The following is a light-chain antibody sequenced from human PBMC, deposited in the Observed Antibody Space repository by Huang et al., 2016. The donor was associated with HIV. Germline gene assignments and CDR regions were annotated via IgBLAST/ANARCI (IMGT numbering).Light chain of an antibody. CDR3: QQYAAYPWT. CDR2: GAS. CDR1: QNIGSW. Sequence: DIQMTQSPSTLSASVRDRFTITCRASQNIGSWVAWYQQKPGTPPKVVIYGASSLESGVPARFSGSGSGTEFSLSINNLEPDDFAIYYCQQYAAYPWTFGQGTKVEIK. V-gene: IGKV1-5*03. J-gene: IGKJ1*01.